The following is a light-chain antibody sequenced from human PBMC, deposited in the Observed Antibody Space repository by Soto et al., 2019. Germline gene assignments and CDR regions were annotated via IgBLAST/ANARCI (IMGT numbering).Light chain of an antibody. J-gene: IGLJ1*01. CDR3: CSYAGSTTYV. Sequence: QSALTQPASVSGSPGQSITISCTGTSSDVGSYNLVSWYQHHPGKAPKLMIYEGSKRPSGVSDRFSGSKSGNMASLTISGLQAEDEADYYCCSYAGSTTYVFGTGTKLTVL. V-gene: IGLV2-23*01. CDR1: SSDVGSYNL. CDR2: EGS.